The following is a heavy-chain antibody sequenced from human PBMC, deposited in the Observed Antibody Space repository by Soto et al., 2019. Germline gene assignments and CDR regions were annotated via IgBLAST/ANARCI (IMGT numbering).Heavy chain of an antibody. CDR1: GYTFTSYD. CDR3: ARAPKGWYAHQFDY. D-gene: IGHD6-19*01. J-gene: IGHJ4*02. V-gene: IGHV1-8*01. CDR2: MNPNSGNT. Sequence: QVQLVQSGAEVKKPGASVKVSCKASGYTFTSYDINWVRQATGQGLEWMGWMNPNSGNTGYAQKFQGRVTMTRNTSISTAYMELSSLRSEDTALYYCARAPKGWYAHQFDYWGQGTLVTVSS.